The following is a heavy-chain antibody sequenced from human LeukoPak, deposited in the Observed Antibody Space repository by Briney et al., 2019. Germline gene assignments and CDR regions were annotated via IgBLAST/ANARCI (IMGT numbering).Heavy chain of an antibody. V-gene: IGHV3-30*04. CDR1: GFTFSRYA. CDR2: ISFDGSNK. CDR3: ARPGNDIYSGSYFLGY. D-gene: IGHD1-26*01. Sequence: GGSLRLSCAASGFTFSRYAMHWVRQAPGKGLEWVAAISFDGSNKYYADSVKGRFTISRDTSKNMIYLQMNSLRAEDTAVYYCARPGNDIYSGSYFLGYWGQGTLVTVSS. J-gene: IGHJ4*02.